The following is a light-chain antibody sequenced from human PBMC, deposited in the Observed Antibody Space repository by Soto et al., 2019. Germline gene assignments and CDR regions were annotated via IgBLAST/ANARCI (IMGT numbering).Light chain of an antibody. V-gene: IGLV2-14*01. CDR3: ISYTTSSTYV. Sequence: QPVLTQPASVSGSPGESIAISCTGTSSDVGAYNYVSWYQQHPAKAPKLMIYDVTNRPSGVSDRFSGSKSGNTASLTISGLEAEDEADYYCISYTTSSTYVFGSGTKLTVL. CDR1: SSDVGAYNY. CDR2: DVT. J-gene: IGLJ1*01.